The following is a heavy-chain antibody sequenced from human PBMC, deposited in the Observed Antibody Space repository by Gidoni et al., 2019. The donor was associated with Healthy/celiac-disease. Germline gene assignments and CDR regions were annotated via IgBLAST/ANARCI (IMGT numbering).Heavy chain of an antibody. J-gene: IGHJ5*02. CDR2: IYYSGST. CDR1: GGSISSGGYY. Sequence: QLQLQESGPGLVKPSQTLSLTCTVSGGSISSGGYYWSWIRQHPGKGLEWIGYIYYSGSTYYNPSLKSRVTISVDTSKNQFSLKLSSVTAADTAVYYCARDLKSGSSYWFDPWGQGTLVTVSS. V-gene: IGHV4-31*03. D-gene: IGHD6-13*01. CDR3: ARDLKSGSSYWFDP.